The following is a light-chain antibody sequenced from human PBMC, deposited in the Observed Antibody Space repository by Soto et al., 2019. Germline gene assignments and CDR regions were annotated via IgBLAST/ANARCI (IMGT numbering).Light chain of an antibody. CDR1: QSVRSSF. J-gene: IGKJ4*01. CDR3: QQRSNWLT. Sequence: EIVMTQSPATLSVSPGARATLSCRASQSVRSSFLAWYQQKPGQAPSLLIYGASGRATGIPDRFSGSGSGTDFTLTISSLEPEDFAVYYCQQRSNWLTFGGGTKVDIK. V-gene: IGKV3D-20*02. CDR2: GAS.